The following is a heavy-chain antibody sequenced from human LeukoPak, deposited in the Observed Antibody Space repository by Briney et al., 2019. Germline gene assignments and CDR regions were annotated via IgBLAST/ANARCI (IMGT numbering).Heavy chain of an antibody. D-gene: IGHD6-19*01. V-gene: IGHV1-69*05. CDR3: ARDRGAVAGY. CDR1: GYTFTDYY. Sequence: PVTVSCKASGYTFTDYYMHWVRQAPGQGLEWMGGIIPIFGTTNYAQKFQGRVTITTDESTSTAYMELSSLRSEDTAVYYCARDRGAVAGYWGQGTLVTVSS. J-gene: IGHJ4*02. CDR2: IIPIFGTT.